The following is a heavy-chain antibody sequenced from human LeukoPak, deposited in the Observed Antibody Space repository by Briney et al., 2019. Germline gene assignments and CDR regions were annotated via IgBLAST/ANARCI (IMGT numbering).Heavy chain of an antibody. D-gene: IGHD2-15*01. CDR2: MNPNWGKT. Sequence: ASVKVSCKASGYTFTSYDINWVRQATGQGLEWMGWMNPNWGKTGYAQKFQGRVTMTRNTSISTAYMELSSLRSEDTAVYYCARGYGCSGGSCYPKDYYYYGMDVWGQGTTVTVSS. CDR1: GYTFTSYD. V-gene: IGHV1-8*01. CDR3: ARGYGCSGGSCYPKDYYYYGMDV. J-gene: IGHJ6*02.